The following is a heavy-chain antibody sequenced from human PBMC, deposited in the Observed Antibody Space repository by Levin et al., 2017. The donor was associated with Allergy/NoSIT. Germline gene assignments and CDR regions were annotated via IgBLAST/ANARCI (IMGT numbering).Heavy chain of an antibody. CDR1: GGSISSYY. D-gene: IGHD1-14*01. Sequence: PGGSLRLSCTVSGGSISSYYWSWIRQPPGKGLEWIGYIYYSGSTNYNPSLKSRVTISVDTSKNQFSLKLSSVTAADTAVYYCARDFRHTSPTAYAFDIWGQGTMVTVSS. CDR3: ARDFRHTSPTAYAFDI. J-gene: IGHJ3*02. V-gene: IGHV4-59*01. CDR2: IYYSGST.